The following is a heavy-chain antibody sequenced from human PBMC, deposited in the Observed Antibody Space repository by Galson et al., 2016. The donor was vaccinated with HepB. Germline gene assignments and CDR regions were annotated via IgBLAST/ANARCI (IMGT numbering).Heavy chain of an antibody. V-gene: IGHV3-21*01. J-gene: IGHJ4*02. D-gene: IGHD6-19*01. CDR3: ARVNIPVAGSDY. CDR1: GFAFSSYN. Sequence: LRLSCAASGFAFSSYNMNWVRQAPGKGLEWVASISSSNSHIYYADSVKGRFTNSRDNAKNSLYLQMNSLRAEDTAVYYCARVNIPVAGSDYWGQGTLVTVSS. CDR2: ISSSNSHI.